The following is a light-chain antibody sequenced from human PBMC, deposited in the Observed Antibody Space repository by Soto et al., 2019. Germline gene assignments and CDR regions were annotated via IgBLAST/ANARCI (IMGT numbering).Light chain of an antibody. V-gene: IGKV3-20*01. CDR3: QQYGSSPWT. CDR2: GAY. J-gene: IGKJ1*01. Sequence: EILMTQSPATLSVSPGGRPTPSRRASQSVGSNLAWYLQKPGQAPRLLIYGAYSRATGITDRFSGSGSGTDFTLTISRLEPEDFAVYYCQQYGSSPWTFGPGTKVDIK. CDR1: QSVGSN.